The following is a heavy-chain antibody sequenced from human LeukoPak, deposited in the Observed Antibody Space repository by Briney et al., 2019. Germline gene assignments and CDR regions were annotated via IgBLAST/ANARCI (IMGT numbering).Heavy chain of an antibody. CDR1: GGTFSSYA. CDR3: ASGDYYDSSGYPHQFDY. V-gene: IGHV1-69*13. J-gene: IGHJ4*02. CDR2: IIPIFGTA. Sequence: SVKVSCKASGGTFSSYAISWVRQAPGQGLEWTGGIIPIFGTANYAQKFQGRVTITADESTSTAYMELSSLRSEDTAVYYCASGDYYDSSGYPHQFDYWGQGTLVTVSS. D-gene: IGHD3-22*01.